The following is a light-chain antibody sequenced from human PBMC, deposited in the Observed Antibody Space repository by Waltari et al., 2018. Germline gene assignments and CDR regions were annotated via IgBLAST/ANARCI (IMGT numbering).Light chain of an antibody. Sequence: EIVLTQSPGTASLSPGERVTLSCRASQTVGSSSLAWYQQKPGQAPRLFIYRASRRATGIPDRFSGSGSGTDFSLTISRLEPEDFAVYYCQQHGTLPATFGQGTKVEIK. CDR1: QTVGSSS. CDR3: QQHGTLPAT. CDR2: RAS. J-gene: IGKJ1*01. V-gene: IGKV3-20*01.